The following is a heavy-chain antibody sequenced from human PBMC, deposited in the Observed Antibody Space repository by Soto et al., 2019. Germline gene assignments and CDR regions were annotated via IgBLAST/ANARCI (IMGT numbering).Heavy chain of an antibody. CDR1: GFTFSSYA. D-gene: IGHD6-6*01. CDR2: ISYDGSNK. Sequence: QVQLVESGGGVVQPGRSLRLSCAASGFTFSSYAMHWVRQAPGKGPEWVAVISYDGSNKYYADSVKGRFTISRDNSKNTLYLQMNSLRAEDTAVYYCARDKNEYSSSSDYWGQGTLVTVSS. V-gene: IGHV3-30-3*01. CDR3: ARDKNEYSSSSDY. J-gene: IGHJ4*02.